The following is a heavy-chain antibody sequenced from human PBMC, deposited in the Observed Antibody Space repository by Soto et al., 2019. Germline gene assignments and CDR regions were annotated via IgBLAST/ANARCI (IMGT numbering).Heavy chain of an antibody. CDR3: ARLSSGRAFDI. CDR2: IYHSGST. V-gene: IGHV4-30-2*01. Sequence: PSETLSLTCAVSGAAISSGGYSRSWFRQPPGKGLEWIGYIYHSGSTYYNPSLKSRVTISVDRSKNQFTLKLSSVTAADTAVYYCARLSSGRAFDIWGQGTMVTVSS. J-gene: IGHJ3*02. CDR1: GAAISSGGYS. D-gene: IGHD3-22*01.